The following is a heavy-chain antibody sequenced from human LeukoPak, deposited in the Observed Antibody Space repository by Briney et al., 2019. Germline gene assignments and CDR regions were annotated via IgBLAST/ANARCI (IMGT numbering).Heavy chain of an antibody. D-gene: IGHD4-17*01. V-gene: IGHV3-74*01. CDR1: GFTFSSYW. CDR3: AKSLRGRTTVTTIWFDP. Sequence: GGSLRLSCAASGFTFSSYWMHWVRQAPGKGLVWVSRINIDGSSTSYADSVKGRFPILRDNAKNTVYLQMNSLRAEDTAVYYCAKSLRGRTTVTTIWFDPWGQGTLVTVSS. CDR2: INIDGSST. J-gene: IGHJ5*02.